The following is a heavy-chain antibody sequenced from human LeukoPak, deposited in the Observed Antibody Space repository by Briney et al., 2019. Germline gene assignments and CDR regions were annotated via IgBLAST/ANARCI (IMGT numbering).Heavy chain of an antibody. V-gene: IGHV3-33*01. D-gene: IGHD6-19*01. Sequence: GGSLRLSCVASGFTFSSYGMHWVRQAPGKGLEWVAIIWSDGSTKYYVGSVKGRFTISRDSSKSTLYLQMSSLRAEDTAVYYCARQLSGWYDADPYWGQGTLVTVSS. J-gene: IGHJ4*02. CDR1: GFTFSSYG. CDR3: ARQLSGWYDADPY. CDR2: IWSDGSTK.